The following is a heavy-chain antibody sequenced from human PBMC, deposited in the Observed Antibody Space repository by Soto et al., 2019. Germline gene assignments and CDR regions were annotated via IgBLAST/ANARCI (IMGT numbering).Heavy chain of an antibody. CDR3: ARERLSDSSGHSAYFDS. CDR2: IYHLGAS. CDR1: GGSINSGDYY. D-gene: IGHD3-22*01. J-gene: IGHJ4*02. V-gene: IGHV4-30-4*01. Sequence: SLTCTVSGGSINSGDYYWSWIRQPPGKGLEWIGYIYHLGASYYDPSLKSRAVILVDTSKNHFSLSLSSVTAADTAVYYCARERLSDSSGHSAYFDSWGQGTLVTVSS.